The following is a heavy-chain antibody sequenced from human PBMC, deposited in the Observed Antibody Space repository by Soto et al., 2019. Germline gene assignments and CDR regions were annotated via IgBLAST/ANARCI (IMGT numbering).Heavy chain of an antibody. CDR3: ARDDVLCDGGRCYGVLLDV. Sequence: EVHLVESGGCLVQPGGSLRLSCAASGFTVNSKYMSWVRQAPGKGLEWVSVIESGGPTYYADSVKGRFTISRDTSENTLHLQMDSLRAEDTAVYYCARDDVLCDGGRCYGVLLDVWGKGTTVTVSS. CDR2: IESGGPT. D-gene: IGHD2-15*01. J-gene: IGHJ6*04. CDR1: GFTVNSKY. V-gene: IGHV3-66*01.